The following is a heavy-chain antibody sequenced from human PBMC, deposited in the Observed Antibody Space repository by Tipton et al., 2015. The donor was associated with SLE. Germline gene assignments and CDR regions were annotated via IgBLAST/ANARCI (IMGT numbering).Heavy chain of an antibody. V-gene: IGHV4-39*07. Sequence: GLVKPSETLSLICTVSGGSIGSRGYSWGWIRQPPGKGLECIGNLYFSGTTYYNPSLKSRVTISVDTSKNQFSLKLTSVTAADTAVYFCAGHGSNWSDGDHWGQGALVTVSS. D-gene: IGHD6-13*01. J-gene: IGHJ4*02. CDR2: LYFSGTT. CDR1: GGSIGSRGYS. CDR3: AGHGSNWSDGDH.